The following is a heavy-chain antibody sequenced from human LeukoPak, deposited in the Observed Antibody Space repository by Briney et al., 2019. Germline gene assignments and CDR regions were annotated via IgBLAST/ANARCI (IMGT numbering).Heavy chain of an antibody. CDR1: EFTFSNYA. D-gene: IGHD5-24*01. V-gene: IGHV3-23*01. J-gene: IGHJ4*02. CDR3: AKDREMATITIAYYFDY. CDR2: ISGSGGST. Sequence: GGSLRLSCAASEFTFSNYAMNWVRQAPGKGLEWVAAISGSGGSTYYADSVKGRFTISRGNSKNTLYLQMNSLRAEDTAVYYCAKDREMATITIAYYFDYWGQGTLVTVSS.